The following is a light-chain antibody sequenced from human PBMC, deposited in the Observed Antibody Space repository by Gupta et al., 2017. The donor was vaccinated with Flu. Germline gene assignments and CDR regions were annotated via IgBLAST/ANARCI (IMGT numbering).Light chain of an antibody. CDR2: AAS. CDR3: QQSYSIPLT. J-gene: IGKJ4*01. CDR1: QTITTINSN. V-gene: IGKV1-39*01. Sequence: DIQMTQSPSSLSASVGDRVTITCRASQTITTINSNLNWYQQKPGKAPNLLIYAASTLQSGVPSRFSGSGSGTDFTLTISSLQPEDFATYYCQQSYSIPLTFSGGTKVEIK.